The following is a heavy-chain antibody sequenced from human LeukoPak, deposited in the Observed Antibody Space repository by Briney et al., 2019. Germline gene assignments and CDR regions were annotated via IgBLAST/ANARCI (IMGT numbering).Heavy chain of an antibody. D-gene: IGHD3-10*01. Sequence: PGGSLRLSCAASGFTFSSYNMNWVRQAPGKGLEWVSSISSSCSDIYYADSVKGRFTISRDNAKNSLYLQMNSLRAEDTAVYYCAGPAYYYGPGSPAGGGEFDYWGQGTLVSVSS. V-gene: IGHV3-21*01. J-gene: IGHJ4*02. CDR1: GFTFSSYN. CDR3: AGPAYYYGPGSPAGGGEFDY. CDR2: ISSSCSDI.